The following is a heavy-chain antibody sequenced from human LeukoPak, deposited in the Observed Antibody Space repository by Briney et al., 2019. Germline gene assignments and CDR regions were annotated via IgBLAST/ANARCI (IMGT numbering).Heavy chain of an antibody. CDR3: ARDRQWLVDH. CDR2: VYVTGST. J-gene: IGHJ5*02. Sequence: SETLSLTCTVPGDSISSYYWSWIRQPAGKGLEWIGRVYVTGSTNLNPALQSRVTMSVDTSKNQLSLKLTSVTAADTAVYYCARDRQWLVDHWGQGTLVTVSS. V-gene: IGHV4-4*07. D-gene: IGHD6-19*01. CDR1: GDSISSYY.